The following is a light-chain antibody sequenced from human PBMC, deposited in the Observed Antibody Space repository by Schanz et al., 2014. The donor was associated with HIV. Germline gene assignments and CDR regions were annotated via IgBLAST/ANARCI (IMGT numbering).Light chain of an antibody. J-gene: IGKJ1*01. CDR3: QQSYTTPWT. Sequence: DIQMTQSPSSLSASVRDRVSITCRASQTISSYLHWYQQKPGKAPKLLISAASSLHSGVPSRFSGSRSGTDFTLTISSLQPEDFATYYCQQSYTTPWTFGQGTKVEIK. CDR2: AAS. V-gene: IGKV1-39*01. CDR1: QTISSY.